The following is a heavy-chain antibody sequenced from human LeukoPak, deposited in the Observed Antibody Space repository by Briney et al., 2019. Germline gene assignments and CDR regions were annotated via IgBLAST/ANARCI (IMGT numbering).Heavy chain of an antibody. CDR2: TYYRSTLYN. CDR3: ARRLTQYDCFDP. V-gene: IGHV6-1*01. Sequence: SQTLSLTCAISGDSVSSNSVTWNWIRQSPSRGLEWLGRTYYRSTLYNDYAVSVRGRITVNPDTSKNQFFLHLNSVTPEDTAVYYCARRLTQYDCFDPWGQGILVTVSS. J-gene: IGHJ5*02. CDR1: GDSVSSNSVT. D-gene: IGHD2-2*01.